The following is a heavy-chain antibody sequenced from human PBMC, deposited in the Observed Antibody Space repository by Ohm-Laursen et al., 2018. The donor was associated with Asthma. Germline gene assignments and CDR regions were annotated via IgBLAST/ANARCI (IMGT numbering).Heavy chain of an antibody. CDR2: ISYDGSNK. V-gene: IGHV3-30-3*01. D-gene: IGHD1-1*01. Sequence: SLRLSCAAPGFTFSSYAMHWVRQAPGKGLEWVAVISYDGSNKYYADSVKGRFTISRDNSKNTLYLQMNSLRAEDTAVYYCARRPRTWGQGTLVTVSS. CDR1: GFTFSSYA. J-gene: IGHJ4*02. CDR3: ARRPRT.